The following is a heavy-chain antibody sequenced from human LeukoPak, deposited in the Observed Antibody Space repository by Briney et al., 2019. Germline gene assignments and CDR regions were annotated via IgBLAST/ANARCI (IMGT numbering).Heavy chain of an antibody. CDR3: ARRSQLLFKTYFDY. D-gene: IGHD2-21*01. Sequence: SETLSLTCTVSDESLSGYYWSWIRQSPEKGLEWIGEINHSGSTNYNSFLRTRILISVDTSKNQISLKLSSVTAADTAVYYCARRSQLLFKTYFDYWGQGTLVTVSS. V-gene: IGHV4-34*01. CDR2: INHSGST. J-gene: IGHJ4*02. CDR1: DESLSGYY.